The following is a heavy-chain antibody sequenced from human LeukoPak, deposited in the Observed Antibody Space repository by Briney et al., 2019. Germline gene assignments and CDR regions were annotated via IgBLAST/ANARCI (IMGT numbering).Heavy chain of an antibody. Sequence: GGSLRLSCAASGNYWMHWVRQAPGKGLVWISHINSDGGWTSYADSVKGRFTISKDNAKNTVYLQMNSLRAEDTAVYYCVSFYETYWGRGTLVTVSS. CDR2: INSDGGWT. D-gene: IGHD2/OR15-2a*01. CDR3: VSFYETY. CDR1: GNYW. V-gene: IGHV3-74*01. J-gene: IGHJ4*02.